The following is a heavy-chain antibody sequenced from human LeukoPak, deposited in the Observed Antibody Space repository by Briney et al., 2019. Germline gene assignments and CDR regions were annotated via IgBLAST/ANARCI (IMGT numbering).Heavy chain of an antibody. Sequence: GASVKVSCKASGYTFISYDINWVRQASGQGLEWLGWMNPNSGNRAYAPKFQGRVTMTRDTSTSTAYMELSSLDYDDTAVYYCARGLPTRGSSWFEPWGQGTLVTVSS. D-gene: IGHD3-10*01. V-gene: IGHV1-8*01. CDR2: MNPNSGNR. J-gene: IGHJ5*02. CDR3: ARGLPTRGSSWFEP. CDR1: GYTFISYD.